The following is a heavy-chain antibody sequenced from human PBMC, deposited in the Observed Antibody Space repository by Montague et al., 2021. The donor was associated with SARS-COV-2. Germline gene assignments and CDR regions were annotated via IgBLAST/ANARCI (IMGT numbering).Heavy chain of an antibody. Sequence: SETLSPTCTVSGGSVSSSSYYWGWIRQPPGKGLEWFGSIYYTGSTYYNPSLKSRVTISVDTSKNQFSLKLSSVTAADTAVYYCARHITGSGNAFDIWGQGTMVTVSS. CDR3: ARHITGSGNAFDI. J-gene: IGHJ3*02. D-gene: IGHD3-10*01. CDR1: GGSVSSSSYY. V-gene: IGHV4-39*01. CDR2: IYYTGST.